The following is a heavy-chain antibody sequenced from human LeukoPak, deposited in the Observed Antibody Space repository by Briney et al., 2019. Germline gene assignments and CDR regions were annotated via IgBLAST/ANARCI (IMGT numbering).Heavy chain of an antibody. Sequence: QPGGSLRLSCAASGFTFSSYGMHWVRQAPGKGLEWVAVISYDGNNIYYADSVKGRFTISRDNSKNTLYLQMNSLRAEDTAVYYCARVAYRYSYGDLDYWGQGTLVTVSS. J-gene: IGHJ4*02. CDR2: ISYDGNNI. CDR3: ARVAYRYSYGDLDY. V-gene: IGHV3-30*19. CDR1: GFTFSSYG. D-gene: IGHD5-18*01.